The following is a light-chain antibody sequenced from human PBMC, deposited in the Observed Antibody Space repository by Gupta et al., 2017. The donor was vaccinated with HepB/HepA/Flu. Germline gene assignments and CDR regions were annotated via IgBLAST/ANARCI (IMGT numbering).Light chain of an antibody. CDR2: DVS. CDR1: SNDFGDFNY. J-gene: IGLJ2*01. Sequence: QSALTQPASVSGSPGQSITISCTATSNDFGDFNYVSWYQQHPGKAPKLFISDVSNRPSGVSNRFSGSKSGNTASLTIXGXQAEDEXDYYCSSFTYTTTLVVFGGGTRLTVL. CDR3: SSFTYTTTLVV. V-gene: IGLV2-14*03.